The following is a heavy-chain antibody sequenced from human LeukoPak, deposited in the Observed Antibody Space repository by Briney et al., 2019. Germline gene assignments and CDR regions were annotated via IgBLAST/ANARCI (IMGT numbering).Heavy chain of an antibody. D-gene: IGHD6-6*01. V-gene: IGHV4-30-2*03. J-gene: IGHJ5*02. CDR1: GGSISSGSYY. CDR2: IYYSGST. CDR3: ARHRLRGAARP. Sequence: SQTLSLTCTVSGGSISSGSYYWSWIRQPAGKGLEWIGGIYYSGSTYYNPSLKSRVTISVDTSKNQFSLKLSSVTAADTAVYYCARHRLRGAARPWGQGTLVTVSS.